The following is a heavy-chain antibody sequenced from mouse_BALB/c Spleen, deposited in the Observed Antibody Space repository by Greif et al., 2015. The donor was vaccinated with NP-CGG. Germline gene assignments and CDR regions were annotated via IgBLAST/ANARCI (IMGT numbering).Heavy chain of an antibody. CDR2: INPSTGYT. Sequence: QVQLQQSGAELAKPGASVKMSCKASGYTFTSYWMHWVKQRPGQGLEWIGYINPSTGYTEYNQKFKDKATLTADKSSSTAYMQLSSLTSEDSAVYYCASYYGSSYFDYWSQGTTLTVSS. D-gene: IGHD1-1*01. CDR1: GYTFTSYW. CDR3: ASYYGSSYFDY. J-gene: IGHJ2*01. V-gene: IGHV1-7*01.